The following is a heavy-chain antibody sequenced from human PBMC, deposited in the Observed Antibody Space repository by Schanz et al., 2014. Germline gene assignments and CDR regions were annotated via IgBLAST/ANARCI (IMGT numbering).Heavy chain of an antibody. J-gene: IGHJ4*02. CDR1: GYTFTSYG. Sequence: QVQLVQSGAEVKKPGASVKVSCKTSGYTFTSYGISWVRQAPGQGLEWMGMINPSGGSTTYAQKFQGRVTMTRDTSTSTAYMELSGLRSEDTAVYYCAGAFDSSGYYFDYWGQGTLVTVSS. CDR2: INPSGGST. D-gene: IGHD3-22*01. CDR3: AGAFDSSGYYFDY. V-gene: IGHV1-46*03.